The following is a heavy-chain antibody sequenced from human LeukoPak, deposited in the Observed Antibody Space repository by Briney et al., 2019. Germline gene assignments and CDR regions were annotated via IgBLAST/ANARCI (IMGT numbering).Heavy chain of an antibody. CDR3: ALLWFGELWAEGY. V-gene: IGHV1-2*06. D-gene: IGHD3-10*01. Sequence: GASVTVSCQASGYSFTGYYMHWVRQAPGQGIEWMGRINPKRGGTNYAQTIQGRVTLTRDTSISTAHMELGRLTSDDTAVYYCALLWFGELWAEGYWGQRTLVTVSS. CDR1: GYSFTGYY. J-gene: IGHJ4*02. CDR2: INPKRGGT.